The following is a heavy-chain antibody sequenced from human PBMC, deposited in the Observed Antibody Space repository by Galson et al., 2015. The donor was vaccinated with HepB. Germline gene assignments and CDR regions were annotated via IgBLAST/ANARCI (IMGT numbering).Heavy chain of an antibody. D-gene: IGHD6-6*01. CDR2: ISYDGSNK. CDR3: AKGLAARPNWFDP. Sequence: SLRLSCAASGFTFDDYTMHWVRQAPGKGLEWVAVISYDGSNKYYADSVKGRFTISRDNSKNTLYLQMNSLRAEDTAVYYCAKGLAARPNWFDPWGQGTLVTVSS. V-gene: IGHV3-30*18. CDR1: GFTFDDYT. J-gene: IGHJ5*02.